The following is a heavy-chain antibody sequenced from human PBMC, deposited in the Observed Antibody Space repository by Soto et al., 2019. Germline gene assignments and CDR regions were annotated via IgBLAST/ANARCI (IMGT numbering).Heavy chain of an antibody. Sequence: VSVKVSCKGFGYSFTGYAVRWVRQAPGQRLEWMGWINAGNGNTKYSQKFQGRVTITRDTSASTAYMELSSLRSEDTAVYYCARDLSSGWDGYWGQGTLVSVSS. D-gene: IGHD6-19*01. CDR3: ARDLSSGWDGY. CDR1: GYSFTGYA. CDR2: INAGNGNT. V-gene: IGHV1-3*01. J-gene: IGHJ4*02.